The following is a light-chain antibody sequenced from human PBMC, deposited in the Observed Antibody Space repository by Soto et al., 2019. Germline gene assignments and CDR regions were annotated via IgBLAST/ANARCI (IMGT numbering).Light chain of an antibody. CDR3: SSCTTSSTHVV. J-gene: IGLJ2*01. V-gene: IGLV2-14*01. CDR2: EVS. Sequence: QSALTQPASVSGSPGQSITISCTGTSSDVGAYNYVSWFQQHPGKAPKLMIYEVSNRPSGVSDRFSASKSGNTASLTISGLQAEDEADYYCSSCTTSSTHVVFGGGTKLTVL. CDR1: SSDVGAYNY.